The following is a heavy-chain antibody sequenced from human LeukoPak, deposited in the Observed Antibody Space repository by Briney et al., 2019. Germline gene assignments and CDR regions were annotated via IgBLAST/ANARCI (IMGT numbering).Heavy chain of an antibody. CDR1: GGTFSSYA. Sequence: SVTVSCKASGGTFSSYAISWVRQAPGQGLEWMGGIIPIFGTANYAQKFQGRVTITTDESTSTAYMELSSLRSEDTAVYYCARAVDSNYGDYYYYMDVWGKGTTVTVSS. D-gene: IGHD4-11*01. J-gene: IGHJ6*03. CDR2: IIPIFGTA. V-gene: IGHV1-69*05. CDR3: ARAVDSNYGDYYYYMDV.